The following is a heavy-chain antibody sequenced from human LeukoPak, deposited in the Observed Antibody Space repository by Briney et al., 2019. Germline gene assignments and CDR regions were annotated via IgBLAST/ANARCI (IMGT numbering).Heavy chain of an antibody. CDR1: GYTFTSYA. D-gene: IGHD3-22*01. CDR2: INTNTGNP. Sequence: RASVKVSCKASGYTFTSYAMNWVRQAPGQGLEWMGWINTNTGNPTYAQGFTGRFVFSLDTSVSTAYLQISSLKAEDTAVYYCARDGVGSGYFFYYYGMDVWGQGTTVTVSS. CDR3: ARDGVGSGYFFYYYGMDV. J-gene: IGHJ6*02. V-gene: IGHV7-4-1*02.